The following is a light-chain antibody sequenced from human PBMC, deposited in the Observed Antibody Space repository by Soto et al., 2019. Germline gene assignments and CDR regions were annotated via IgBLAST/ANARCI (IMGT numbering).Light chain of an antibody. CDR2: AAS. Sequence: EIVLTQSPGTLSLSPGERATLSCRASQSLSSTFLAWYQQNPGQAPRLLIYAASSRAAGIPDRFSGSGSGTDFTLTISRLEPEDFAVYDCQLFGSSPPWLTFGGGTKVEIK. V-gene: IGKV3-20*01. CDR3: QLFGSSPPWLT. J-gene: IGKJ4*01. CDR1: QSLSSTF.